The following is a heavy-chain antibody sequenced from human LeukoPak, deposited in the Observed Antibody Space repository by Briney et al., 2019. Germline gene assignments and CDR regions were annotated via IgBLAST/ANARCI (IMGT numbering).Heavy chain of an antibody. V-gene: IGHV4-59*01. Sequence: SETLSLTCTVSGGSIRSYYWSWIRQPPGKGLEWIGYIYYTGTTNYNPSLKSRVTISLDTSKNQFSLKLSSVTAADTAAYYCASGLHRGVDVWGQGTTVTVSS. J-gene: IGHJ6*02. CDR1: GGSIRSYY. CDR3: ASGLHRGVDV. D-gene: IGHD3-10*01. CDR2: IYYTGTT.